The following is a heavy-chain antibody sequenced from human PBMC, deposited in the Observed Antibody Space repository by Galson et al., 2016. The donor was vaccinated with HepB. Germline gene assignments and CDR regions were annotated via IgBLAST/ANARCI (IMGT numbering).Heavy chain of an antibody. D-gene: IGHD1-1*01. CDR1: GYSFTDYR. V-gene: IGHV1-46*01. CDR3: ASGLIATGASYYYNVMDV. J-gene: IGHJ6*02. Sequence: SVKVSCKASGYSFTDYRIHWVRQAPGQGLECMGVINPSGGATDYVQKFQGRVTMTSDTSTRTVYMELSSLTFEDTAVYFCASGLIATGASYYYNVMDVWGQGTTVTVS. CDR2: INPSGGAT.